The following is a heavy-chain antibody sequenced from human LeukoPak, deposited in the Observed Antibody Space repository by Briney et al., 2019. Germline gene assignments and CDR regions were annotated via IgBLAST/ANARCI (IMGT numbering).Heavy chain of an antibody. CDR1: GFTFSSYW. Sequence: GGSLRLSCAASGFTFSSYWMHWVRQAPGKGLVWVSRINTDGSSASYADSVKGRFTISRDNAKNTLYLQMNSLRAEDTAVYYCARIGPTVTSLNWGQGTLVTVSS. CDR2: INTDGSSA. D-gene: IGHD4-17*01. J-gene: IGHJ4*02. V-gene: IGHV3-74*01. CDR3: ARIGPTVTSLN.